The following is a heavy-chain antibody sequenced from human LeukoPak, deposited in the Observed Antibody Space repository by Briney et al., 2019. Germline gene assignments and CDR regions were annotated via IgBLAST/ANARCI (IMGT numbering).Heavy chain of an antibody. CDR3: ARGYCSGGSCHQVFD. J-gene: IGHJ4*02. CDR2: INHSGST. Sequence: KPSETLSLTCAVYGGSFSGYFWSWIRQPPGKGLEWLGEINHSGSTNYNPSLKSRVTISVDTSKNQFSLKLSSVTAADTAVYYCARGYCSGGSCHQVFDWGQGTLVTVSS. CDR1: GGSFSGYF. D-gene: IGHD2-15*01. V-gene: IGHV4-34*01.